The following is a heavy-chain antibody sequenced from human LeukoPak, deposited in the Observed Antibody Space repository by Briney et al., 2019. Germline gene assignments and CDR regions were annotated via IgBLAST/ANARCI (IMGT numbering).Heavy chain of an antibody. Sequence: GGSLRLSCAASGFTFSSYWMSWVRQAPGKGLEWVSVIYSGGSTYYADSVKGRFTISRDNSKNTLYLQMNSLRAEDTAVYYCARTPTSYSSSWYARFDYWGQGTLVTVSS. D-gene: IGHD6-13*01. J-gene: IGHJ4*02. CDR1: GFTFSSYW. CDR3: ARTPTSYSSSWYARFDY. V-gene: IGHV3-53*01. CDR2: IYSGGST.